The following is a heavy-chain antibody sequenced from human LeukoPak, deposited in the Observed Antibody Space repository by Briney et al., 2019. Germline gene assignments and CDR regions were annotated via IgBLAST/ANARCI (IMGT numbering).Heavy chain of an antibody. J-gene: IGHJ3*02. CDR2: ISSSSSTI. D-gene: IGHD3-22*01. V-gene: IGHV3-11*04. CDR3: ARCYRYYYVSGAFDI. CDR1: GFTFSDYY. Sequence: TGGSLRLSCAASGFTFSDYYMSWIRQAPGKGLEWVSYISSSSSTIYYADSVKGRFTISRDNAKNSLYLQMNSLRAEDTAVYYCARCYRYYYVSGAFDIWGQGTMVTVSS.